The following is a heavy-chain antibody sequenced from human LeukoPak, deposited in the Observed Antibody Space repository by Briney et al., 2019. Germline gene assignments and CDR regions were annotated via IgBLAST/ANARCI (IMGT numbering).Heavy chain of an antibody. Sequence: ASVKVSCKVSGYTLTELSMHWVRQAPGKGLEWMGGFDPEDGETIYAQKFQGRVTMTEDTSTDTAYMELSSLRSEDTAVYYCATDPGETVPAAKGPRGDYCYGMDVWGQGTTVTVSS. CDR2: FDPEDGET. CDR1: GYTLTELS. D-gene: IGHD2-2*01. CDR3: ATDPGETVPAAKGPRGDYCYGMDV. J-gene: IGHJ6*02. V-gene: IGHV1-24*01.